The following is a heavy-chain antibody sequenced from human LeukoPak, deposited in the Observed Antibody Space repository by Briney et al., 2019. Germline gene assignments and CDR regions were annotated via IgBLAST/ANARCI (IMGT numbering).Heavy chain of an antibody. D-gene: IGHD4-17*01. CDR2: IRQDGSEK. V-gene: IGHV3-7*03. J-gene: IGHJ1*01. CDR3: AKVDADYGATRGDFQH. CDR1: GFTFSSYW. Sequence: GGSLRLSCAASGFTFSSYWMSWVRQAPGKGLEWVANIRQDGSEKYYVGSVKGRFTISRDNAKNSMYLQMNSLRAEDTAVYYCAKVDADYGATRGDFQHWGQGTLVTVSS.